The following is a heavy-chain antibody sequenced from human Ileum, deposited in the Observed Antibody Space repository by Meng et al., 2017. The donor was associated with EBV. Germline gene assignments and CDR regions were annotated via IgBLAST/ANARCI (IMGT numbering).Heavy chain of an antibody. CDR1: GGSISSYY. J-gene: IGHJ4*02. D-gene: IGHD2-15*01. CDR3: ARGGWSLDY. Sequence: QVQPQGSGPGLVKPSETLSLTCTVSGGSISSYYWSWIRQPPGKGLEWIGYIYYSGSTNYNPSLKSRVTISVDTSKNQFSLNLSSVTAADTAVYYCARGGWSLDYWGQGTLVTVSS. CDR2: IYYSGST. V-gene: IGHV4-59*08.